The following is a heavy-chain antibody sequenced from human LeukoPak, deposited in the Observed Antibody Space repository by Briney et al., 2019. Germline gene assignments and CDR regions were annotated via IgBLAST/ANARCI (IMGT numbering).Heavy chain of an antibody. V-gene: IGHV4-34*01. D-gene: IGHD3-22*01. J-gene: IGHJ5*02. CDR1: GGSFSGYY. Sequence: SGTLSLTCAVYGGSFSGYYWSWIRRPPGKGLEWIGEINHSGSTNYNPSLKSRVTISVDTSKNQFSLKLSSVTAADTAVYYCAREKLKRSYYYDSSGYYYSGYWFDPWGQGTLVTVSS. CDR3: AREKLKRSYYYDSSGYYYSGYWFDP. CDR2: INHSGST.